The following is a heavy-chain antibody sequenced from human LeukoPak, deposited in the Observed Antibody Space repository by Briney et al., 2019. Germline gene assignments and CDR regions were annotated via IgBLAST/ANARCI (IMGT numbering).Heavy chain of an antibody. CDR3: ARKYPDHWFDP. V-gene: IGHV4-39*01. D-gene: IGHD6-6*01. CDR1: GGSFNSSSYF. J-gene: IGHJ5*02. CDR2: IYYSGST. Sequence: SETLSLTCTVSGGSFNSSSYFWGWIRQPPGKGLEWIGSIYYSGSTYYNPSLKSRVTIFADTSKNQFSLKLSSVTAADTAVYYCARKYPDHWFDPWGQGTLVTVSS.